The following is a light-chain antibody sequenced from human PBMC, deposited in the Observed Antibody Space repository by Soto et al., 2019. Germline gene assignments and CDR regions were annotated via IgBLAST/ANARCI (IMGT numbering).Light chain of an antibody. Sequence: QSALTQPASVSGSPGQSITISCTGTSSDVDGYNYVSWYQQHPGKAPKLMIYDVSNRPSGASNRFSGSKSGNTASLTISGLQAEDEADYYCSSYTSRSTGVFGGGTKVTVL. V-gene: IGLV2-14*01. CDR1: SSDVDGYNY. J-gene: IGLJ2*01. CDR3: SSYTSRSTGV. CDR2: DVS.